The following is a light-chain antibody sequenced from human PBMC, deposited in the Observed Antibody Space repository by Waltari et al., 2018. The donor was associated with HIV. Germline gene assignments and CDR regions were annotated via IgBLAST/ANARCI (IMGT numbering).Light chain of an antibody. Sequence: QSALTQPASVSGSPGQSITISCTGTSSDLGSYYLVPWYQHHPGTAPKVMIYEVSKRPSGVSNRFSGSKSGNTASLIISGLQAEDEADYYCCSYASGSTFVFGTGTKVTVL. J-gene: IGLJ1*01. CDR3: CSYASGSTFV. CDR2: EVS. V-gene: IGLV2-23*02. CDR1: SSDLGSYYL.